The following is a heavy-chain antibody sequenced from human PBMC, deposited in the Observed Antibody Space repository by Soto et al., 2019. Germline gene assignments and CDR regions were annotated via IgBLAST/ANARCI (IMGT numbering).Heavy chain of an antibody. J-gene: IGHJ6*03. D-gene: IGHD3-3*01. V-gene: IGHV4-59*01. Sequence: SETLSLTCTGSGGSISRYYWSWIRQPPGKGLEWIGYIYYSGSTNYNPSLKSRVTILVDTSKNQFSLKLSSVTAADTAVYYCARARGITIFGVVDYYYMDVWGQGTTVTVSS. CDR1: GGSISRYY. CDR3: ARARGITIFGVVDYYYMDV. CDR2: IYYSGST.